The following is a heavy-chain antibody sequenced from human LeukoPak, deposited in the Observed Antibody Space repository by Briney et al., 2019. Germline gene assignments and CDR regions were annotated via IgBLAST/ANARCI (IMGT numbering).Heavy chain of an antibody. V-gene: IGHV4-30-4*07. CDR2: IYYSGST. Sequence: PSQTLSLTCAVSGGSISSGGYSWSWIRQPPGKGLEWIAYIYYSGSTYYNPSLKSRVTISVDTSKNQFSLNLSSVTAADTAVYYCARGRTMVRGVRYYFDYWGQGTLVTVSS. CDR3: ARGRTMVRGVRYYFDY. CDR1: GGSISSGGYS. D-gene: IGHD3-10*01. J-gene: IGHJ4*02.